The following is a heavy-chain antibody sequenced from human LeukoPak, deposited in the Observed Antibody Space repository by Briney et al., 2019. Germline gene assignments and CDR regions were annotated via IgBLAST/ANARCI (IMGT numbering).Heavy chain of an antibody. CDR2: ISGSGGNT. CDR1: GFTFSSYA. D-gene: IGHD3-16*01. J-gene: IGHJ4*02. V-gene: IGHV3-23*01. Sequence: PGGSLRLSCAASGFTFSSYAMSWVRQAPGKGLEWVSAISGSGGNTNYADSVQGRFTISRDNSKNTLYLQMNSLRAEDTALYYCAKAFGTRYYFDYWGQGTLVTVSS. CDR3: AKAFGTRYYFDY.